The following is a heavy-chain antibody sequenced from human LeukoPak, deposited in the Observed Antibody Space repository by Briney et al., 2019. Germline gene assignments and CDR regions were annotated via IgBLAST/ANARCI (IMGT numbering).Heavy chain of an antibody. CDR3: AKSGGSGYFYLFDY. CDR2: VSDAGGSA. D-gene: IGHD3-10*01. J-gene: IGHJ4*02. Sequence: GSLRLSCAASGFTFSSYAMSWVRQAPGKGLEWVSSVSDAGGSAYYADSVRGQFIISRDNSKNTLYLQMNSLRAEDTAVYYCAKSGGSGYFYLFDYWGRGTLVTVSS. CDR1: GFTFSSYA. V-gene: IGHV3-23*01.